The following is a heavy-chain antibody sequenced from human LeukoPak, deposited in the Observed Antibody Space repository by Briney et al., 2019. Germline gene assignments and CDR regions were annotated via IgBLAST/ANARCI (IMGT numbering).Heavy chain of an antibody. CDR1: GYTFTGYY. J-gene: IGHJ6*03. CDR3: ARDGSAVGDYYYYYYMDV. CDR2: INPNSGGT. Sequence: ASVKVSCKASGYTFTGYYMHWVRQAPGQGLEWMGWINPNSGGTNYAQKFQGRVTMTRDTSISTAYMELSRLRSDDTAVYYCARDGSAVGDYYYYYYMDVWGKGTTVTISS. V-gene: IGHV1-2*02. D-gene: IGHD6-19*01.